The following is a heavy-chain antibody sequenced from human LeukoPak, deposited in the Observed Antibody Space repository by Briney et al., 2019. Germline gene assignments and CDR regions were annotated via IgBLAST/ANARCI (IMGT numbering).Heavy chain of an antibody. D-gene: IGHD2-15*01. CDR1: GGSISSYY. CDR3: ARGVRSCSGGSCYGPRFDP. CDR2: IYYSGST. Sequence: PSETLSLTCTVSGGSISSYYWSWIRQPPGKGLEWIGYIYYSGSTNYNPSLKSRVTISVDTSKNQFSLKLSSVTAADTAVYYCARGVRSCSGGSCYGPRFDPWGQGTLVTVSS. J-gene: IGHJ5*02. V-gene: IGHV4-59*01.